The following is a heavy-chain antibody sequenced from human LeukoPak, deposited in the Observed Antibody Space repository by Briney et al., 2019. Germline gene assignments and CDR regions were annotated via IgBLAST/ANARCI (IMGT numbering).Heavy chain of an antibody. Sequence: GGSLRLSCAASGFTVSSNYMTWVRQAPGKGLEWVSIIYSGGSTSYTDSVKGRFTISRDNSKNTLYLQMNSLRAEDTAVYYCARDVVGATYFDWGQGTLVTVSS. J-gene: IGHJ4*02. CDR3: ARDVVGATYFD. V-gene: IGHV3-53*01. CDR1: GFTVSSNY. D-gene: IGHD1-26*01. CDR2: IYSGGST.